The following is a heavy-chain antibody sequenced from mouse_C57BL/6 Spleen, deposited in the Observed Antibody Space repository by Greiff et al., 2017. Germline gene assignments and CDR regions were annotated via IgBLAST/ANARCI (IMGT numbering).Heavy chain of an antibody. V-gene: IGHV1-64*01. CDR2: IHPNSGST. CDR1: GYTFTSYW. Sequence: VQLQQPGAELVKPGASVKLSCKASGYTFTSYWMHWVKQRPGQGLEWIGMIHPNSGSTNYNEKFKSKATLTVDKSSSTAYMQLSSRTSEDSAVYYCSREYYYGSSLLAMDYWGQGTSVTVSS. CDR3: SREYYYGSSLLAMDY. D-gene: IGHD1-1*01. J-gene: IGHJ4*01.